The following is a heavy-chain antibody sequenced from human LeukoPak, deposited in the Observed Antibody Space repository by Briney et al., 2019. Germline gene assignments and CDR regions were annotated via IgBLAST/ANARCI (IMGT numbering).Heavy chain of an antibody. CDR3: ARGYRNAWPFDY. J-gene: IGHJ4*02. CDR2: IWYDGSNK. Sequence: GGSLRLSCAVSGFTFSNYGIHWVRQAPGKGLEWVAMIWYDGSNKYYADSVKGRFTISRDNSKNTLDLQMNSLRVEDTAVYYCARGYRNAWPFDYWGQGTLVTVSS. D-gene: IGHD6-19*01. V-gene: IGHV3-33*01. CDR1: GFTFSNYG.